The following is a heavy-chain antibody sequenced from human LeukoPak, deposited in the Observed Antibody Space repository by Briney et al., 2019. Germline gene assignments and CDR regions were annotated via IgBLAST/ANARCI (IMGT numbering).Heavy chain of an antibody. Sequence: SETLSLSCLVSGASISRYYWSWIRQPPGKGLECIGYIYYSGSTNYNPSLKSRVTISVDTSRNQFSLKLTSVTAADTAVYYCAKVSDRDSSGYYWGFEYWGQGTLVTVSS. D-gene: IGHD3-22*01. CDR1: GASISRYY. V-gene: IGHV4-59*08. J-gene: IGHJ4*02. CDR3: AKVSDRDSSGYYWGFEY. CDR2: IYYSGST.